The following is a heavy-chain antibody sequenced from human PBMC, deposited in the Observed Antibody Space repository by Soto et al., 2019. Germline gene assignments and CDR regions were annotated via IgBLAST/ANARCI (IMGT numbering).Heavy chain of an antibody. J-gene: IGHJ4*02. CDR2: TLPISGAT. V-gene: IGHV1-69*13. Sequence: VASVKVSCKASGGILSHYSVSWVRQAPGQGLEWLGGTLPISGATDYAQKFKGRVTITADESTNTAYMELNSLRSEDTAVYYCGTGDSSDTGDHWGPGTLVTVSS. CDR3: GTGDSSDTGDH. CDR1: GGILSHYS. D-gene: IGHD6-19*01.